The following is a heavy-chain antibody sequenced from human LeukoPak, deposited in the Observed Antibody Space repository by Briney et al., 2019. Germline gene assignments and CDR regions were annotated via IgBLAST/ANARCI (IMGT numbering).Heavy chain of an antibody. V-gene: IGHV3-23*01. D-gene: IGHD3-3*01. Sequence: GGSLRLSCAASGFTFSSYAMSWVRQAPGKGLEWVSAVSSDGRSTYSTDSLKGRFTISRDNSKNTVFLQMHNVTAEDTAVYYCAKPFGFLEWLYGGYYDSWGQGAHVTVSS. J-gene: IGHJ4*02. CDR2: VSSDGRST. CDR3: AKPFGFLEWLYGGYYDS. CDR1: GFTFSSYA.